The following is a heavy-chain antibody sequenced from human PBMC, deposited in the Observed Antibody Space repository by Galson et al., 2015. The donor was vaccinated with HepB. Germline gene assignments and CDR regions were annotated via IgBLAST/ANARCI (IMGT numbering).Heavy chain of an antibody. CDR2: ISSSSSYI. D-gene: IGHD6-13*01. V-gene: IGHV3-21*01. CDR1: GFTFSSYS. CDR3: ARGLGPAGGSPGAAGSYFQH. Sequence: SLRLSCAASGFTFSSYSMNWVRQAPGKGLEWVSSISSSSSYIYYADSVKGRFTISRDNAKNSLYLQMNSLRAEDTAVYYCARGLGPAGGSPGAAGSYFQHWGQGTLVTVSS. J-gene: IGHJ1*01.